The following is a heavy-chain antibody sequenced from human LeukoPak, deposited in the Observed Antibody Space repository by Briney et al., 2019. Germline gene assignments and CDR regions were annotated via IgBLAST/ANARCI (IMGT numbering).Heavy chain of an antibody. CDR3: AKSAGGEQLLYYTIDY. J-gene: IGHJ4*02. Sequence: PGGSLRLSCAASGFTFSSYRMNWVRQAPGKGLEWVSAISGSGGSTYYAASVKGRFTISRDNSKNTLYLQMNSLRAEDTAVYYCAKSAGGEQLLYYTIDYWGQGTLVTVSS. CDR1: GFTFSSYR. D-gene: IGHD2-2*02. V-gene: IGHV3-23*01. CDR2: ISGSGGST.